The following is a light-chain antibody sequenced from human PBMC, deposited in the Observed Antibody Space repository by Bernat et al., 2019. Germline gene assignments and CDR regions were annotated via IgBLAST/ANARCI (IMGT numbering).Light chain of an antibody. CDR2: GIS. CDR1: QSFGSTY. V-gene: IGKV3-20*01. CDR3: QQYVSSLWT. J-gene: IGKJ1*01. Sequence: EIVLTQSPGILSLSPGERATLSCRASQSFGSTYLAWYQQKPGQAPRLLIYGISSRATGIPDRFSGSGSGTDFTLSISRLEPEDFAVYYCQQYVSSLWTFGQGTKVEIK.